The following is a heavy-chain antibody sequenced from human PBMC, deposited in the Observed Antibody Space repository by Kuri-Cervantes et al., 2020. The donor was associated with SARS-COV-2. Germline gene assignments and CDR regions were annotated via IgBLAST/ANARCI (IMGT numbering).Heavy chain of an antibody. Sequence: SGPTQAQPTQTPTLACTFSGVSLNTSGMGGSWIRQPPGKALEWLAHSFSNDEKSYSTTLKSRLTISNDTSKSQVVLTMTNMDPVDTATYYCARIFAVSDFWSGIDYWGQGTLVTVSS. D-gene: IGHD3-3*01. V-gene: IGHV2-26*01. CDR3: ARIFAVSDFWSGIDY. CDR2: SFSNDEK. J-gene: IGHJ4*02. CDR1: GVSLNTSGMG.